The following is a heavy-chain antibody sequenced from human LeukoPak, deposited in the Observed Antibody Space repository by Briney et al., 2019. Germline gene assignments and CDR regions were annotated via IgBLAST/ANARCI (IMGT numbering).Heavy chain of an antibody. CDR3: ARQKAGYDAFDI. V-gene: IGHV4-4*09. CDR2: IYTSGST. Sequence: SETLSLTCTVSGGSISSYYWSWIRQPPGKGLEWIGYIYTSGSTNYNPSLKSRVTLSVDTSKNQFSLKLSSVTAADTAVYYCARQKAGYDAFDIWGQGTMVTVSS. CDR1: GGSISSYY. J-gene: IGHJ3*02. D-gene: IGHD3-9*01.